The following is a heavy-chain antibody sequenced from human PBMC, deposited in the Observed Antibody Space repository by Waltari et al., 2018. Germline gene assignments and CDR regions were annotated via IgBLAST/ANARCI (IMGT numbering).Heavy chain of an antibody. CDR3: ARDLGYCSSTSCYDDYGMDV. Sequence: QVQLQESGPGLVKPSETLSLTCTVSGGSISSHYWSWIRQPPGKGLDWIGYIYYSWSTNYTPSLKSRVTISVDTSKNQFSLKLSSVTAADTAVYYCARDLGYCSSTSCYDDYGMDVWGQGTTVTVSS. CDR1: GGSISSHY. D-gene: IGHD2-2*01. CDR2: IYYSWST. J-gene: IGHJ6*02. V-gene: IGHV4-59*11.